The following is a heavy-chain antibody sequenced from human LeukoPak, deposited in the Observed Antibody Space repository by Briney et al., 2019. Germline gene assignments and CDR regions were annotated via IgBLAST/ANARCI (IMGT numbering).Heavy chain of an antibody. CDR3: ARGAYGSGSYEGNWFDP. CDR2: ISSSSSYI. D-gene: IGHD3-10*01. CDR1: GFTFSSYS. Sequence: PGGSLRLSCAASGFTFSSYSMNWVRQAPGKGLEWVSSISSSSSYIYYADSVKGRFTISRDNAKNSLYLQMNSLRAEDTAVYYCARGAYGSGSYEGNWFDPWGQGTLVTVSS. V-gene: IGHV3-21*01. J-gene: IGHJ5*02.